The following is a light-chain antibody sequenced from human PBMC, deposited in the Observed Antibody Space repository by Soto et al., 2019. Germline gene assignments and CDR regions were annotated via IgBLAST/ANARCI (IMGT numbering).Light chain of an antibody. V-gene: IGLV1-51*01. Sequence: QSVLTQPPSVSAAPGQKVIISCSGSSSNIGNNFVSWYQQLPGTAPKLLIFDNNKRPSGIPDRFSGSKSGTSATLGITGLQTGDEADYYCVTWDTSLTTTVLFCGGIKLTVL. J-gene: IGLJ2*01. CDR3: VTWDTSLTTTVL. CDR2: DNN. CDR1: SSNIGNNF.